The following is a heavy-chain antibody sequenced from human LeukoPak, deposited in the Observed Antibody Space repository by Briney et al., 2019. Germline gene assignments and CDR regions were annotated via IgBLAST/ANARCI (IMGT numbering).Heavy chain of an antibody. Sequence: SETLSLTCTVSGGSLSSYYWSWIRQPPGKGLEWMGYIYYSGSTNYNPSLKSRVTISVDTSKNQFSLKLSSVTAADTAVYYCARDTPPSPYYDFWSGLAFDIWGQGTMVTVSS. D-gene: IGHD3-3*01. J-gene: IGHJ3*02. CDR2: IYYSGST. V-gene: IGHV4-59*01. CDR3: ARDTPPSPYYDFWSGLAFDI. CDR1: GGSLSSYY.